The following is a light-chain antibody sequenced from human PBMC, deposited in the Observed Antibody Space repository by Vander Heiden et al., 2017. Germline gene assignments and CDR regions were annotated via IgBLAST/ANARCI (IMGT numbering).Light chain of an antibody. CDR1: NSDVGGYYY. CDR3: SSYTNSSIYV. J-gene: IGLJ1*01. Sequence: QSALTQPASVSGTAGQSSNNSCTGTNSDVGGYYYVCWYQHHPGKAPKLMIYDVRNRPSGVSIRFSGSKSGNTASLTISGLQADDEADYFCSSYTNSSIYVFGTGTKVTVV. CDR2: DVR. V-gene: IGLV2-14*03.